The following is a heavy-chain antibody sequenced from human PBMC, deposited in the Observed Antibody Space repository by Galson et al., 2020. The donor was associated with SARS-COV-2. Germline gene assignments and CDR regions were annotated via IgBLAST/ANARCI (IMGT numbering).Heavy chain of an antibody. CDR3: ARTHYDILTGYSIDP. J-gene: IGHJ5*02. Sequence: GESLKISCAASGFTFSSYAMHWVRQAPGKGLEWVAVISYDGSNKYYADSVKGRFTISRDNSKNTLYLQMNSLRAEDTAVYYCARTHYDILTGYSIDPWGQGTLVTVSS. CDR2: ISYDGSNK. D-gene: IGHD3-9*01. V-gene: IGHV3-30*04. CDR1: GFTFSSYA.